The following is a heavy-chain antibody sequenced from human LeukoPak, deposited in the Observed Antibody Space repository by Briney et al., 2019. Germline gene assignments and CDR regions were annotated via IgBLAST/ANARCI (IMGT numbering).Heavy chain of an antibody. CDR2: IIPIFGTA. V-gene: IGHV1-69*06. Sequence: SVKVSCKASGGTFSSYAISWVRQAPGQGLEWMGGIIPIFGTANYAQKFQGRVTITADKSTSTAYMELSSLRSDDTAVYYCARDQPYYDFWSGYWGYLDYWGQGTLVTVSS. D-gene: IGHD3-3*01. CDR3: ARDQPYYDFWSGYWGYLDY. J-gene: IGHJ4*02. CDR1: GGTFSSYA.